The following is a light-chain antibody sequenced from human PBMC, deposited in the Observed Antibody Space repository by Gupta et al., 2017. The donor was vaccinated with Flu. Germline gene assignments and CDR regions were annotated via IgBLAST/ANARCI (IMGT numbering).Light chain of an antibody. Sequence: DIHLAQSPSTLSASVADSVTITCRASQSVTTSLAWYQQQPGKAPKLVILKASSLESGVPSRFSGSGSGTEFTLSITGLQPDDSATYYCQQEHYSPETFGQGTKVEI. CDR2: KAS. CDR3: QQEHYSPET. CDR1: QSVTTS. J-gene: IGKJ1*01. V-gene: IGKV1-5*03.